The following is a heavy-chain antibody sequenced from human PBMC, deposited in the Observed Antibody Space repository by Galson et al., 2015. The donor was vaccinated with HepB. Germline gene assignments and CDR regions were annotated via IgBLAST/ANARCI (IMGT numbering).Heavy chain of an antibody. D-gene: IGHD5-12*01. Sequence: QSGAEVKNPGDSLTISCKGSGYTFTNYWIGWVRQMPGKGLEWMGILYPGGSEIRYSPSFQGQVTISADNSNSTAYLQWNNLKASDTAIYYCARPYAFSGSFHFDYWGQGTLVTVSS. J-gene: IGHJ4*02. CDR3: ARPYAFSGSFHFDY. CDR2: LYPGGSEI. V-gene: IGHV5-51*01. CDR1: GYTFTNYW.